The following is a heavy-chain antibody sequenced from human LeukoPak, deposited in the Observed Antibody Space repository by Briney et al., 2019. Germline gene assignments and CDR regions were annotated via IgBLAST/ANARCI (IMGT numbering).Heavy chain of an antibody. D-gene: IGHD5-12*01. Sequence: PSETLSLTCTVSGGSISSYYWSWIRQPAGKGLEWIGRIYTSGSTNYNPSLKSRVTMSVDTSKNQFSLKLSSVTAADTAVYYCARDSPYSGYDYYSYYMDVWGKGTTVTVSS. CDR2: IYTSGST. V-gene: IGHV4-4*07. CDR1: GGSISSYY. J-gene: IGHJ6*03. CDR3: ARDSPYSGYDYYSYYMDV.